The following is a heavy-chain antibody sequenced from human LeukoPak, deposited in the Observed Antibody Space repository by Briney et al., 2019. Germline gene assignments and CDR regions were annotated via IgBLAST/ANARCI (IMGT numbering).Heavy chain of an antibody. CDR2: IYPGDSVT. V-gene: IGHV5-51*01. D-gene: IGHD2-2*02. J-gene: IGHJ4*02. Sequence: GESLQISCKGSGYSFTSYWIGWVRQMPGKGLEWMGIIYPGDSVTRYSPSFQGQVTISADKSISTAYLQWSSLKASDTAMYYCARLYPFRHTYPDYWGQGTLVTVSS. CDR1: GYSFTSYW. CDR3: ARLYPFRHTYPDY.